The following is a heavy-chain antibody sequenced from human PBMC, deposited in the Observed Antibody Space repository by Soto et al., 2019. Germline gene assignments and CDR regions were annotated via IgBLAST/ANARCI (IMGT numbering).Heavy chain of an antibody. CDR1: GFTFSSYG. J-gene: IGHJ6*02. Sequence: QVQLVESGGGVVQPGRSLRLSCAASGFTFSSYGMHWVRQAPGKGLEWVAVIWYDGSNKYYADSVKGRFTISRDNSKNTVYLQVNSLRAEDTAVYYCARDTARAMVRIYYGMDVWGQGATVTVSS. V-gene: IGHV3-33*01. CDR3: ARDTARAMVRIYYGMDV. CDR2: IWYDGSNK. D-gene: IGHD3-10*01.